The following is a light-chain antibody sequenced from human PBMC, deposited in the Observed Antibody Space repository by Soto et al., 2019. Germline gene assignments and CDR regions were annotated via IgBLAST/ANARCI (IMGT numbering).Light chain of an antibody. Sequence: EVVLTQSPGTLSLSPGERATLSCRASQSISSYLAWYQKKPGQAPRLLIYGASSRATGIPDRFSGSGSGTDFTLTISRLEPEDFAVYYCQQYGSSPGYTFGQGTKLEIK. J-gene: IGKJ2*01. CDR1: QSISSY. V-gene: IGKV3-20*01. CDR2: GAS. CDR3: QQYGSSPGYT.